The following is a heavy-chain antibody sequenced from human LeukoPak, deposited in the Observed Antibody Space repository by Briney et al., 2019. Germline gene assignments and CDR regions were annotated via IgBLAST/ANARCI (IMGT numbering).Heavy chain of an antibody. CDR3: AKGPPVAGLPEIDY. CDR1: GFTFSSYG. Sequence: GGSLRLSCAASGFTFSSYGMHWVRQAPGKGLEWVAVISYDGSNKYYADSVKGRFTISRDNSKNTLYLQMNSLRAEDTAVYYCAKGPPVAGLPEIDYWGQGTLVTVSS. V-gene: IGHV3-30*18. CDR2: ISYDGSNK. D-gene: IGHD6-19*01. J-gene: IGHJ4*02.